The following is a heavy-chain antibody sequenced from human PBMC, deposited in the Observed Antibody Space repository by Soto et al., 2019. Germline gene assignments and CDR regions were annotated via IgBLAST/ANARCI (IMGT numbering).Heavy chain of an antibody. D-gene: IGHD2-8*02. CDR1: GGSISSYY. CDR2: IYYSGST. V-gene: IGHV4-59*05. CDR3: ARDKITGPFDY. Sequence: SETLSLTCTVSGGSISSYYWSWIRQPPGKGLEWIGSIYYSGSTYYNPSLKSRVTISVDTSKNQFSLKLSSVTAADTAVYYCARDKITGPFDYWGQGTLVTVSS. J-gene: IGHJ4*02.